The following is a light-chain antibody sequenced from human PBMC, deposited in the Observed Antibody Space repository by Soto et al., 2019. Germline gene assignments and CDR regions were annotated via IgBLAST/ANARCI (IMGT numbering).Light chain of an antibody. V-gene: IGKV3-20*01. CDR3: QQFGSSPLFT. CDR2: GAS. Sequence: EIVLTQSPGTLSLSPGERATLSCRASQSVSSSYLAWYQQKPGQAPRLLIYGASSRATGIPDRFSGSGSGTDVTLTISRLEPEDVAVYYWQQFGSSPLFTFGPGTKVDVK. J-gene: IGKJ3*01. CDR1: QSVSSSY.